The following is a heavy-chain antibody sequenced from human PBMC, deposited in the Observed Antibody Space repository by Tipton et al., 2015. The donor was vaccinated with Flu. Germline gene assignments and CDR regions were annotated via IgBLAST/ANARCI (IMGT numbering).Heavy chain of an antibody. D-gene: IGHD3-10*01. CDR1: GYSIRSSNYY. Sequence: TLSLTCAVSGYSIRSSNYYWGWIRQPPGKGLEWIGNIHRTGNTYHNPSLKSRVTISVDTSKNQFSLSLRSVTAADTALYFCARVPDSYWYFDVWGRGTLVTVSS. V-gene: IGHV4-38-2*01. J-gene: IGHJ2*01. CDR3: ARVPDSYWYFDV. CDR2: IHRTGNT.